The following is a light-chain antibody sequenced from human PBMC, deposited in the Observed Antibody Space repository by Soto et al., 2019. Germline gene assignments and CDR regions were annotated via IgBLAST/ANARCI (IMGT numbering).Light chain of an antibody. J-gene: IGKJ4*01. CDR1: ESISSY. CDR2: AAS. V-gene: IGKV1-39*01. CDR3: QQSYGDSLT. Sequence: DIQMTQSPSSLSASVGDTVTITCRASESISSYVNWYQQKPGKAPELLIFAASNLQSGVPSRFSGSRSGTEFNLTVSSLQPEDFATYYCQQSYGDSLTCGGGTRVEIK.